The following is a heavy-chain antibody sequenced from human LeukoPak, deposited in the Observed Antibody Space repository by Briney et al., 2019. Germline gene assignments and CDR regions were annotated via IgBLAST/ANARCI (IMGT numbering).Heavy chain of an antibody. D-gene: IGHD6-19*01. CDR2: INHSGST. CDR3: ARHAVYAGSGWAFDY. CDR1: GGSFSGYY. Sequence: SETLSLTCAVYGGSFSGYYWSWVRQPPGKGLEWIGEINHSGSTNYNPSLKSRVTISVDTSKNQFSLNLNSVTAADTAVYYCARHAVYAGSGWAFDYWGQGTLVTVSS. J-gene: IGHJ4*02. V-gene: IGHV4-34*01.